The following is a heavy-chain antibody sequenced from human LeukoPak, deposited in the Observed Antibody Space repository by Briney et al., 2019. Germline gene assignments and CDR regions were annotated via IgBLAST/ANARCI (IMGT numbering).Heavy chain of an antibody. CDR3: ASKGTVAGGDY. D-gene: IGHD6-19*01. CDR1: GFTFSSSA. Sequence: GGSLRLSCAASGFTFSSSAMSWVRQAPGKGLEWVSAISNNGGYTYYADSVQGRFTISRDNSKSTLCLQMNSLRAEDTAVYYCASKGTVAGGDYWGQGTLVTVSS. CDR2: ISNNGGYT. V-gene: IGHV3-23*01. J-gene: IGHJ4*02.